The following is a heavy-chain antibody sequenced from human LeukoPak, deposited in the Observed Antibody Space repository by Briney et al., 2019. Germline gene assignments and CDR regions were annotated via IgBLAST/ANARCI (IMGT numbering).Heavy chain of an antibody. CDR3: AKDRIAAADDAFDI. J-gene: IGHJ3*02. V-gene: IGHV3-30*02. CDR2: IRYDGSNK. CDR1: GFTFSSYA. Sequence: GGSLRLSCAASGFTFSSYAMSWVRQAPGKGLEWVAFIRYDGSNKYYADSVKGRFTISRDNSKNTLYLQMNSLRAEDTAVYYCAKDRIAAADDAFDIWGQGTMVTVSS. D-gene: IGHD6-13*01.